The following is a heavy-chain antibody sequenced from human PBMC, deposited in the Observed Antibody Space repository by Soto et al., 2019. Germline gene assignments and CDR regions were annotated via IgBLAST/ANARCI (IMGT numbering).Heavy chain of an antibody. D-gene: IGHD3-22*01. J-gene: IGHJ5*02. V-gene: IGHV4-39*01. CDR1: GGSISSSTYY. CDR3: VRHVYGYDFSGLDP. Sequence: SETLSLTCTVSGGSISSSTYYWGWIRQPPGKGLEWIGNIYYSGSTYYNPSLKSRVTISVDTSKNQFSLKLSSVTAADTAVYYCVRHVYGYDFSGLDPWGQGTLVTVSS. CDR2: IYYSGST.